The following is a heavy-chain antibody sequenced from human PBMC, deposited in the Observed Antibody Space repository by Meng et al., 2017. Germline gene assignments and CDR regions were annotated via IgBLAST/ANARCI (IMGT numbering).Heavy chain of an antibody. Sequence: GESLKISCAASGFTFSKYAMSWVRQAPGKGLEWVSDIRGSIRGSGPSTYYADSVKGRFTISRDNSKNTLYLQMNSLRAEDTAVYYCAKEIYSGSYYVWNYWGQGTLVTVSS. D-gene: IGHD1-26*01. J-gene: IGHJ4*02. CDR3: AKEIYSGSYYVWNY. V-gene: IGHV3-23*01. CDR1: GFTFSKYA. CDR2: IRGSIRGSGPST.